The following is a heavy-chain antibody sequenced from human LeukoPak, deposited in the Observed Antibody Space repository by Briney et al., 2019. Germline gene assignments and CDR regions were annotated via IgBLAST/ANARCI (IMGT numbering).Heavy chain of an antibody. Sequence: GGSLRLSCAASGFTFSTSAMHWVRQAPGKGLEWVAVISYDGSNAYYADSVKGRFTISRDDFNNTLYLQMNGLRAEDTAEYYCARDKRRRFFDWLFIDYWGQGTLVTVSS. CDR3: ARDKRRRFFDWLFIDY. CDR2: ISYDGSNA. J-gene: IGHJ4*02. CDR1: GFTFSTSA. V-gene: IGHV3-30*04. D-gene: IGHD3-9*01.